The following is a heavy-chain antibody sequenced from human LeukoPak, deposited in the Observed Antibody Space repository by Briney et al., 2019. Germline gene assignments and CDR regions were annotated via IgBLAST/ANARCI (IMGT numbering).Heavy chain of an antibody. Sequence: ASAKVSCKASGYTFTSYDINWVRQATGQGLEWMGWMNPNSGDTGYAQKFQGRVTMTRNTSISTAYMELSSLRSEDTAVYYCARRRLSSRGVGYNWFDPWGQGTLVTVSS. CDR2: MNPNSGDT. V-gene: IGHV1-8*01. CDR3: ARRRLSSRGVGYNWFDP. J-gene: IGHJ5*02. D-gene: IGHD6-13*01. CDR1: GYTFTSYD.